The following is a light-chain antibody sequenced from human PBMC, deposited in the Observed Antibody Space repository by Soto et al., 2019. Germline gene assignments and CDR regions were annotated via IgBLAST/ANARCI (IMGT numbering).Light chain of an antibody. V-gene: IGKV3-15*01. CDR1: QSVTSN. CDR2: DAS. CDR3: QQYSSWYT. J-gene: IGKJ2*01. Sequence: EVVMTQSPATLSVSPGESATLSCRASQSVTSNLAWYQQKPGQPPRLLIYDASTRATGIPARFSGSGSGTDFTLTISSLQSGDLAVYYCQQYSSWYTFGQGTKLEIK.